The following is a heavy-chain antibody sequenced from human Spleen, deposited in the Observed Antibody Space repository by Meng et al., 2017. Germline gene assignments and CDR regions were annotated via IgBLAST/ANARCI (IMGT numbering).Heavy chain of an antibody. J-gene: IGHJ4*02. V-gene: IGHV4-34*01. CDR3: ARGPTTMAHDFDY. Sequence: GQLRRVGEGLLKPSGTLSPTCVVSGGSFSDYYWSWIRQPPGKGLEWIGEINHSGSTNYNPSLESRATISVDTSQNNLSLKLSSVTAADSAVYYCARGPTTMAHDFDYWGQGTLVTVSS. CDR1: GGSFSDYY. CDR2: INHSGST. D-gene: IGHD4-11*01.